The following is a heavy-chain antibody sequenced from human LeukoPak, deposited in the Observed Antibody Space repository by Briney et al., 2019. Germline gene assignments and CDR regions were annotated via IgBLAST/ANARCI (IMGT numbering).Heavy chain of an antibody. CDR1: GFTFSNYW. Sequence: GGSLRLSCAASGFTFSNYWMHWVRQAPGKGLVWVSRINTDGSRITYADSVKGRFTTSRDNAMNTVYLQMNSLRAEDTAVYYCARVLSGSWDWFDPWGQGTLVTVSS. CDR3: ARVLSGSWDWFDP. CDR2: INTDGSRI. D-gene: IGHD3-22*01. V-gene: IGHV3-74*01. J-gene: IGHJ5*02.